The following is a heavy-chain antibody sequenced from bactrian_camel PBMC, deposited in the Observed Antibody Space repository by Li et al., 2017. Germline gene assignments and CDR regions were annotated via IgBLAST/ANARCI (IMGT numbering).Heavy chain of an antibody. V-gene: IGHV3S53*01. CDR3: AADLLLMRPLDASEYKY. CDR1: GYTVSSGC. Sequence: VQLVESGGGSVQAGGSLRVSCAASGYTVSSGCMGWFRQAPGKEREGVAGIVSDGRTSYANVVKGRFAIWQDNAKKTVYLQINYLRPEDTAMYYCAADLLLMRPLDASEYKYWGQGTQVTVS. D-gene: IGHD1*01. J-gene: IGHJ4*01. CDR2: IVSDGRT.